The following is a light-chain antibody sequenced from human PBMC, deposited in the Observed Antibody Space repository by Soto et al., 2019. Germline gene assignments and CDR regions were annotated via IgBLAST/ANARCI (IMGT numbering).Light chain of an antibody. Sequence: NFKLTQPHSVSESPGKTVTISCTRSSGSIASNYVQWYQQRPGCAPTTMIYEDNRRPSGVPDRFSGSIDSSSNSASLTVSGLKTEDEADYYCHSYDPNNWVFGGGTKLTVL. CDR3: HSYDPNNWV. CDR1: SGSIASNY. J-gene: IGLJ3*02. V-gene: IGLV6-57*03. CDR2: EDN.